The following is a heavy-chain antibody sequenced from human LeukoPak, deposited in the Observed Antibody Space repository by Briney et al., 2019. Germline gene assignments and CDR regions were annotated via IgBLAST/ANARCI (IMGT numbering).Heavy chain of an antibody. V-gene: IGHV3-21*04. CDR3: ASDLGYCSSTSCWNAFDI. D-gene: IGHD2-2*01. CDR1: GFTFSSYA. CDR2: ISGSSEHI. J-gene: IGHJ3*02. Sequence: GGSLRLSCAASGFTFSSYAMTWVRQAPGKGLEWVSSISGSSEHILYADSVKGRFTISRDNAKNLLYLQMNSLRAEDTAVYYCASDLGYCSSTSCWNAFDIWGQGTMVTVSS.